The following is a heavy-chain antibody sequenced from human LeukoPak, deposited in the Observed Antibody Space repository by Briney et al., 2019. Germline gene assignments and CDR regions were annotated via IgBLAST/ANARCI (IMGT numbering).Heavy chain of an antibody. J-gene: IGHJ4*02. CDR3: ARGGSGNNLGTSVDY. V-gene: IGHV1-46*01. CDR1: GYTFTSYY. D-gene: IGHD3-10*01. CDR2: INPSGGST. Sequence: ASVKVSCKASGYTFTSYYMHWVRQAPGQGLEWMGIINPSGGSTSYAQKFQGRATMTRDTSTSTVYMELSSLRSEDTAVYYCARGGSGNNLGTSVDYWGQGTLVTVSS.